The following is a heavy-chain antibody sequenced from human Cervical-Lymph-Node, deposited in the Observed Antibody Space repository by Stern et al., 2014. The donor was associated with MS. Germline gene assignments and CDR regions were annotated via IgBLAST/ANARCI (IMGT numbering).Heavy chain of an antibody. CDR3: VRDSMSMVVRTPLDY. D-gene: IGHD3-22*01. Sequence: EVQLVESGGGLVQPGGSLRLSCAASGFTFTNYWMRWVRQAPGKGLEWVANIKQDGSETNYVGSVKGRFTLTSDKAKNPSYMAMSSPRPEDTAVYYCVRDSMSMVVRTPLDYWGQGALVTVSS. CDR2: IKQDGSET. J-gene: IGHJ4*02. CDR1: GFTFTNYW. V-gene: IGHV3-7*01.